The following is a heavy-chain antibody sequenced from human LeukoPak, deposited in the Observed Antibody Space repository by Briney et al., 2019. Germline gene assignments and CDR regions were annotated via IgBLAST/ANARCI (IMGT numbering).Heavy chain of an antibody. J-gene: IGHJ4*02. CDR1: GFSVSNNY. CDR2: IYSRGGT. D-gene: IGHD6-13*01. V-gene: IGHV3-53*01. Sequence: GGSLRISCAVSGFSVSNNYMNWVRQAPGKGLEWVSLIYSRGGTSYADSVKGRFTISRDSSKNTLFLQMNSLRVEDTAVYYCARDPPGIAASGTYYWGQGTLVTVSS. CDR3: ARDPPGIAASGTYY.